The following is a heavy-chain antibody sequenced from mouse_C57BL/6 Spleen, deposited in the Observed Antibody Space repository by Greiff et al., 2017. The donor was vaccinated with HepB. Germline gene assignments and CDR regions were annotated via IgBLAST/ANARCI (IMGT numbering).Heavy chain of an antibody. J-gene: IGHJ2*01. CDR2: IYPGSGST. CDR1: GYTFTSYW. D-gene: IGHD1-1*01. V-gene: IGHV1-55*01. CDR3: ARIYYGSSYVRYYFDY. Sequence: QVQLKQPGAELVKPGASVKMSCKASGYTFTSYWITWVKQRPGQGLEWIGDIYPGSGSTNYNEKFKSKATLTVDTSSSTAYMQLSSLTSEDSAVYDCARIYYGSSYVRYYFDYWGQGTTLTVSS.